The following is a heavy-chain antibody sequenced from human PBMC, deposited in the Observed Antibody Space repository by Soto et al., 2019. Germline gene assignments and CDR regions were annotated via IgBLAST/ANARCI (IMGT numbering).Heavy chain of an antibody. CDR2: ISGSGGNT. V-gene: IGHV3-23*01. CDR3: AKGSGHSYGSYSDY. D-gene: IGHD5-18*01. J-gene: IGHJ4*02. Sequence: EVQLLESGGGLLQPGGSLRLSCAASGFTFSTYAMTWVRQAPGKGLEWVSGISGSGGNTYYADSVKGRFTISRENSKNRLYLQMNSLRAEDTAVYYCAKGSGHSYGSYSDYWGQGTQATVSS. CDR1: GFTFSTYA.